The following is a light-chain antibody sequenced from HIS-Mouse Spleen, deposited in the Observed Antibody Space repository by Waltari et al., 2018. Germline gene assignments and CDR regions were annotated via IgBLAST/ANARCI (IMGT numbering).Light chain of an antibody. CDR1: SSNIGSNT. J-gene: IGLJ1*01. Sequence: QSVLTQPPSASGTPGQRVTISCSGSSSNIGSNTVNWYQQLPGTAPKLLIYSNNQRPSGVPDRFSGSNSGTSASLAISGLQSEDEADYYCAAWDDSLNGNYVFGTGTKVTVL. CDR3: AAWDDSLNGNYV. CDR2: SNN. V-gene: IGLV1-44*01.